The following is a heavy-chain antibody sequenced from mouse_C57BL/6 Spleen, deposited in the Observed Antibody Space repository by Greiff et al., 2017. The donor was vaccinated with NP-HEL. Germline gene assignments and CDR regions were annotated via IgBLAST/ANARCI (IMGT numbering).Heavy chain of an antibody. D-gene: IGHD3-2*02. CDR3: ARKGDSSGYFYAMDY. J-gene: IGHJ4*01. CDR1: GYTFTSYW. CDR2: IDSSDSYT. Sequence: QVQLQQPGAELVMPGASVKLSCKASGYTFTSYWMHWVKQRPGQGLEWIGEIDSSDSYTNYNQKFKGKSTLTVDKSSSTAYMQLSSLTSEDAAVYYCARKGDSSGYFYAMDYWGQGTSVTVSS. V-gene: IGHV1-69*01.